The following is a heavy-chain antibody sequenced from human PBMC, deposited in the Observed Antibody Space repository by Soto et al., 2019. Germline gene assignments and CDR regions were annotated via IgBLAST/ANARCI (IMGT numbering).Heavy chain of an antibody. CDR2: VSYDGSNK. Sequence: GGSLRLSCAASGFTFSSYAMHWVRQAPGKGLEWVAVVSYDGSNKYYADSVKGRFTISRDNSKNTLYLQMNSLRAEDTAVYYCARDDDSSGYFSLDYWGQGTLVTVSS. D-gene: IGHD3-22*01. CDR1: GFTFSSYA. J-gene: IGHJ4*02. CDR3: ARDDDSSGYFSLDY. V-gene: IGHV3-30-3*01.